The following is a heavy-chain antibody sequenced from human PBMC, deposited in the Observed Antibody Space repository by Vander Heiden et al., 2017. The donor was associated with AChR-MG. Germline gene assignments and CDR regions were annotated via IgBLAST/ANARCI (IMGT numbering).Heavy chain of an antibody. V-gene: IGHV3-23*01. J-gene: IGHJ4*02. CDR1: GFTFSSYA. CDR2: ISGSGCST. D-gene: IGHD3-22*01. CDR3: AKDLGPYDSSGYRL. Sequence: EVQPLVYGGGLVQPGGSLRLACAASGFTFSSYAMSWVRQAPGKGLEWVSAISGSGCSTYYADSVKGRFTISRDNSKNTLYLQMNSLRAEDTAVYYCAKDLGPYDSSGYRLWGQGTLVTVSS.